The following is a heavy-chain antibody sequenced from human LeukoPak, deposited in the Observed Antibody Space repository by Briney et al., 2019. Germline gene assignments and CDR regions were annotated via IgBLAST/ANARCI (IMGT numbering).Heavy chain of an antibody. J-gene: IGHJ3*02. CDR1: GGSISSYY. Sequence: SETLSLTCTVSGGSISSYYWSRLRQPPGKGLEWIGYIYYSGSTNYNPSLKSRVTISVDTSKNPFSLKLSSVTAADTAVYYCARRLKMATIAYDAFDIWGQGTMVTVSS. D-gene: IGHD5-24*01. CDR2: IYYSGST. CDR3: ARRLKMATIAYDAFDI. V-gene: IGHV4-59*08.